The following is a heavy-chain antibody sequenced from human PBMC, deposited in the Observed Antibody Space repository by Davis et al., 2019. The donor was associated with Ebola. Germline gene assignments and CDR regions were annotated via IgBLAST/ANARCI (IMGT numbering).Heavy chain of an antibody. D-gene: IGHD2-2*01. CDR1: GFTFSNYY. V-gene: IGHV3-74*01. Sequence: PGGSLRLSCAASGFTFSNYYLHWVRQAPGKGLEWVARIKTDGSTTRYADSVKGRFSISRDNTKNTLYLQMNSLRGEDTAIYYCARDTSHQLPHWLYYFYGMDVWGQGTTVTVSS. CDR3: ARDTSHQLPHWLYYFYGMDV. CDR2: IKTDGSTT. J-gene: IGHJ6*02.